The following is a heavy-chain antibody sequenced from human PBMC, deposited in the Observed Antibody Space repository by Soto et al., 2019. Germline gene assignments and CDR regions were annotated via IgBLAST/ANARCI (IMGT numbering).Heavy chain of an antibody. CDR2: ISWNSGSI. CDR1: GFTFDDYA. D-gene: IGHD3-22*01. V-gene: IGHV3-9*01. CDR3: ARDRYYYDSSGYFTRAY. J-gene: IGHJ4*02. Sequence: EVQLVESGGGLVQPGRSLRLSCAASGFTFDDYAMHWVRQAPGKGLEWVSGISWNSGSIGYADSVKGRFTISRDNAKNSLYLQMNSLRAEDTALYYCARDRYYYDSSGYFTRAYWGQGTLVTVSS.